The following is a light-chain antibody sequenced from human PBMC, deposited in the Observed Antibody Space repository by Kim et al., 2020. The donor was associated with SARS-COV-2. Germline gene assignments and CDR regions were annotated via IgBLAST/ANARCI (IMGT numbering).Light chain of an antibody. CDR3: QQSYSTPWT. J-gene: IGKJ1*01. CDR2: SES. Sequence: DIQMTQSPSSLSASVGDRVTITCRASQSISTYLNWYQQKPGKAPKLLMYSESSLQSGVPSRFSGSGSGTDFTLTINSLQPEDFATYHCQQSYSTPWTFGQGTKVEIK. CDR1: QSISTY. V-gene: IGKV1-39*01.